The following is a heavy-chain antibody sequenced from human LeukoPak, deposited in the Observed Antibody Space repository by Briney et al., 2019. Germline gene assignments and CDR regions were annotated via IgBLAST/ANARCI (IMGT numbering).Heavy chain of an antibody. CDR2: ISYDGSNK. J-gene: IGHJ4*02. CDR1: GXPFSSFA. D-gene: IGHD2-2*01. Sequence: GGSLSLSCAVSGXPFSSFAMHWVGQAPGKGLEWVAVISYDGSNKYYADSVKGRFTVSRDNSRNALFLQMNSLRPDDTALYYCAKVRVDAYASSNDYWGQGVLVTVSS. CDR3: AKVRVDAYASSNDY. V-gene: IGHV3-30-3*01.